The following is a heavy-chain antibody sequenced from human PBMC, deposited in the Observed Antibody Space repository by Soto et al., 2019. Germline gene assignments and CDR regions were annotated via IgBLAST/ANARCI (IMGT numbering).Heavy chain of an antibody. CDR2: ISSSSTI. Sequence: EVQLVESGGGLVQPGGSLRLSCAASGFTFSSYSMNWVRQAPGKGLEWVSYISSSSTIYYADSVKGRFIISRDNAKNSLYLQMNRLRAADTAVYYFAWTEYSSSTYGMDVWGQGTTVTVSS. CDR1: GFTFSSYS. V-gene: IGHV3-48*01. CDR3: AWTEYSSSTYGMDV. J-gene: IGHJ6*02. D-gene: IGHD6-6*01.